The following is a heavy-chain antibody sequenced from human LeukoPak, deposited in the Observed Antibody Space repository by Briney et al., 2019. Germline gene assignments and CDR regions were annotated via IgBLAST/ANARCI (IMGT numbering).Heavy chain of an antibody. CDR1: GFTFSSYG. Sequence: PGGSLRLSCAASGFTFSSYGMHWVRQAPGKGLEWVAFIRYDGSNKYYADSVKGRFTISRDNSKNTLYLQMNSLRAEDTAVYYCYSTTVVTKAFDYWGQGTLVTVPS. J-gene: IGHJ4*02. CDR3: YSTTVVTKAFDY. CDR2: IRYDGSNK. V-gene: IGHV3-30*02. D-gene: IGHD4-23*01.